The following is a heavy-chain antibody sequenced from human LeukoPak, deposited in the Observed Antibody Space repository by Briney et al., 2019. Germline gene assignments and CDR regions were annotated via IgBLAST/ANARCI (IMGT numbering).Heavy chain of an antibody. Sequence: PSETLSLTCTVSGGSISSYYWSWIRQPPGKGLEWIEYIYYSGSTNYNPSLKSRVTISVDTSKNQFSLKLSSVTAADTAVYYCARSNSYGYAYYYYYMDVWGKGTTVTVSS. J-gene: IGHJ6*03. CDR2: IYYSGST. CDR3: ARSNSYGYAYYYYYMDV. CDR1: GGSISSYY. V-gene: IGHV4-59*01. D-gene: IGHD5-18*01.